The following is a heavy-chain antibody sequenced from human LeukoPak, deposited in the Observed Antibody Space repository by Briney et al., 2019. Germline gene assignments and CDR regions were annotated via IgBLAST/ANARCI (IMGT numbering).Heavy chain of an antibody. CDR1: GGSISNSSYY. CDR3: ARHGRMGTINPSY. V-gene: IGHV4-39*01. D-gene: IGHD5-24*01. J-gene: IGHJ4*02. CDR2: MYYSGST. Sequence: SETLSLTCTVSGGSISNSSYYWVWIRQPPGKGLEWIGSMYYSGSTYYNPSLKSRANISVDTSKNQFSLKLSSVTAADTAVYYCARHGRMGTINPSYWGQGTLVTVSS.